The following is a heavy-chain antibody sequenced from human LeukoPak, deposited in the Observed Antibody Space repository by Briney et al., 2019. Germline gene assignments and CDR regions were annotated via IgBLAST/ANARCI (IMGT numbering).Heavy chain of an antibody. V-gene: IGHV3-20*01. D-gene: IGHD6-6*01. CDR1: GFTFDDYG. Sequence: GGSLRLSCAASGFTFDDYGMSWVRQAPGKGREWAAGINGKGGSTAYADSVKGRFTIYRDNAKNSLYLEMNSLRAEDTALYHCARRPYSSSSHYFDYWGQGTLVTVSS. CDR2: INGKGGST. J-gene: IGHJ4*02. CDR3: ARRPYSSSSHYFDY.